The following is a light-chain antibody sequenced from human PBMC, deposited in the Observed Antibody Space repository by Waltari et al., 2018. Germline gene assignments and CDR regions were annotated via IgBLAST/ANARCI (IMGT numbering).Light chain of an antibody. V-gene: IGKV3-15*01. CDR1: QSVTSN. J-gene: IGKJ1*01. CDR2: GAS. Sequence: DIVMTQSPASLSLSPGARSTLSCRASQSVTSNLAWYQQKPGQAPRLLIYGASTRAAGIPVRFSGSGSGTEFTLTVSGLQSEDFAIYYCQQYNDWPPWTFGQGTKVEIK. CDR3: QQYNDWPPWT.